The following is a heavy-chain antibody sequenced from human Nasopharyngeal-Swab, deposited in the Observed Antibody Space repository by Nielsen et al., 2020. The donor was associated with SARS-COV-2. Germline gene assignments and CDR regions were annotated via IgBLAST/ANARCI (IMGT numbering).Heavy chain of an antibody. CDR2: IYYSGST. J-gene: IGHJ4*02. Sequence: LETLSLTCTVSGGSISSYYWSWIRQPPGKGLEWIGYIYYSGSTNYNPSLKSRVTISVDTSKNQFSLKLSSVTAADTAVYYCARGGSGWYPFDYWGQGTLVTVSS. D-gene: IGHD6-19*01. V-gene: IGHV4-59*01. CDR3: ARGGSGWYPFDY. CDR1: GGSISSYY.